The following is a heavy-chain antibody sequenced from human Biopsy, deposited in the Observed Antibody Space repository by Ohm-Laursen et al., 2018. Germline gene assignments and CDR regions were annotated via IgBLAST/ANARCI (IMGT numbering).Heavy chain of an antibody. V-gene: IGHV4-59*01. CDR2: TYYTGST. Sequence: GTLSLTCTVSGGSISSYYWSWIRQPPGKGLEWIGYTYYTGSTNYNPSLKSRVTISVDTSMNHLSLRLTSVTAADTAVYYCARGMRTTGWPYFDYWGQGILVTVSS. D-gene: IGHD2/OR15-2a*01. CDR1: GGSISSYY. CDR3: ARGMRTTGWPYFDY. J-gene: IGHJ4*02.